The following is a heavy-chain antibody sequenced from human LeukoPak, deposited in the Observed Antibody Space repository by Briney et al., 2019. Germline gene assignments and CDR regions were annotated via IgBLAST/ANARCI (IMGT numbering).Heavy chain of an antibody. CDR3: ARGGVVPAAMFLGY. CDR1: GGSISSYY. D-gene: IGHD2-2*01. CDR2: IYYSGST. Sequence: SETLPLTCTVSGGSISSYYWSWIRQPPGKGLEWIGYIYYSGSTNYNPSLKSRVTISVDTSKNQFSLKLSSVTAADTAVYYCARGGVVPAAMFLGYWGQGTLVTVSS. V-gene: IGHV4-59*01. J-gene: IGHJ4*02.